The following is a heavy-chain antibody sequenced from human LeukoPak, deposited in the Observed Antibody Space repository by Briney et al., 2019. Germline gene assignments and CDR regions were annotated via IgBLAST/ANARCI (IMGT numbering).Heavy chain of an antibody. CDR2: IYPGDSDT. Sequence: GESLKISCKGSGYSFTSYWIGWVRQMPGKGLEWMGIIYPGDSDTRYSPSFQGQVTISADKSISTAYLQWNSLKASDTATYYCARSSRIGYSFLLEDYWGQGTLVTVSS. V-gene: IGHV5-51*01. CDR3: ARSSRIGYSFLLEDY. D-gene: IGHD5-18*01. J-gene: IGHJ4*02. CDR1: GYSFTSYW.